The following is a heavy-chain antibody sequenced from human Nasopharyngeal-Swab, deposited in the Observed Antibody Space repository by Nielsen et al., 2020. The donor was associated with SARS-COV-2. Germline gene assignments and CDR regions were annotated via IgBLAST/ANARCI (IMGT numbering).Heavy chain of an antibody. J-gene: IGHJ4*02. V-gene: IGHV3-53*01. D-gene: IGHD5-24*01. Sequence: GGSLRLSCAASGFDVSGNYMSWFRQAPGEGLEWVSVMYAGGDIYYADSVKGRFTISRDSSKNTLYLQMNSLRVEDTALYYCARDRRDVDNQWGQGTLVTASS. CDR1: GFDVSGNY. CDR3: ARDRRDVDNQ. CDR2: MYAGGDI.